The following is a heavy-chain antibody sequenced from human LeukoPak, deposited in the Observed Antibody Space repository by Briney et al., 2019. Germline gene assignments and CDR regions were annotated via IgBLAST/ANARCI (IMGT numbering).Heavy chain of an antibody. CDR1: GVSIGSYY. CDR3: ARDQYYYDSSSYLTFDY. D-gene: IGHD3-22*01. V-gene: IGHV4-4*07. J-gene: IGHJ4*02. Sequence: SETLSLTCNVSGVSIGSYYWSWIRQPAGKGLEWIGRIHTSGSTNYNPSLKSRVTMSVDTSKNQFSLKLSSVTAADTAVYYCARDQYYYDSSSYLTFDYWGQGTLVTVSS. CDR2: IHTSGST.